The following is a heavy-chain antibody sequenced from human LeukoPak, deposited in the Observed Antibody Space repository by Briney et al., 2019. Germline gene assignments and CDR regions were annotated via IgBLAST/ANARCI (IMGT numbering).Heavy chain of an antibody. CDR3: ARDHANCGGDCYSPPFDY. CDR2: IWYDGSNK. Sequence: PGGSLRLSCAASGFTFSSYAVSWVRQAPGKGLEWVAVIWYDGSNKYYADSVKGRFTISRDNSKNTLYLQMNSLRAEDTAVYYCARDHANCGGDCYSPPFDYWGQGTLVTVSS. D-gene: IGHD2-21*02. J-gene: IGHJ4*02. V-gene: IGHV3-33*08. CDR1: GFTFSSYA.